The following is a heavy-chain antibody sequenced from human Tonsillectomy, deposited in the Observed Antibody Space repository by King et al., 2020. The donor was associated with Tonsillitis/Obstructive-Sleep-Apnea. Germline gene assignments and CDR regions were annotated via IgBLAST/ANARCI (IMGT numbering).Heavy chain of an antibody. V-gene: IGHV5-51*03. CDR3: ARLEYESSNSYVGSYFDS. CDR2: IYPGDSDT. D-gene: IGHD3-22*01. J-gene: IGHJ4*02. Sequence: VQLVESGEEVKKPGESLKISCKGSGYRFTNYWIGWVRQMPGKGLEWMGIIYPGDSDTRYSPSFQGQVTISADNYFSTAYLQWSSLRAADTAMYYCARLEYESSNSYVGSYFDSWGQGTLVTVSS. CDR1: GYRFTNYW.